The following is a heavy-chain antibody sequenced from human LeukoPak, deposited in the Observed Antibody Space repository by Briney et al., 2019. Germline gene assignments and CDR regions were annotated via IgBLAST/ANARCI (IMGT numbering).Heavy chain of an antibody. CDR3: AKVPRGSSTRDYYYYYMDV. J-gene: IGHJ6*03. D-gene: IGHD2-2*01. CDR1: GFTFSGYG. CDR2: IRYDGSNK. V-gene: IGHV3-30*02. Sequence: PGGSLRLSCAASGFTFSGYGMHWVRQAPGKGLEWVAFIRYDGSNKYYADSVKGRFTISRDNSKNTLYLQMNSLRAEDTAVYYCAKVPRGSSTRDYYYYYMDVWGKGTTVTVS.